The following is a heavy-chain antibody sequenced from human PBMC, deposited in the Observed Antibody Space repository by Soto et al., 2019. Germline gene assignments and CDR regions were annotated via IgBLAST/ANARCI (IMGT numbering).Heavy chain of an antibody. J-gene: IGHJ4*02. CDR1: GGSINSGEYY. CDR2: IHYSGRT. Sequence: QVQLQESGPGLVKPSETLSLTCNVSGGSINSGEYYWGCIRQHPGKGLEGIGDIHYSGRTSSNLSLQCRVSISLDLSGHHFSLKLTSVTAADTAVFYCARCRKAIGFDTWCEGRRVSVSS. CDR3: ARCRKAIGFDT. V-gene: IGHV4-31*03. D-gene: IGHD2-15*01.